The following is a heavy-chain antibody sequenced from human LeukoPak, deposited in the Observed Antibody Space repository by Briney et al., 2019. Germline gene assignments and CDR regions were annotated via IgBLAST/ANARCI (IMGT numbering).Heavy chain of an antibody. V-gene: IGHV1-2*02. CDR1: GYTFTGYC. Sequence: ASVKVSCKASGYTFTGYCMHWVRQAPGQGLEWVGWINPNSGGTNYAQKFQGRVTMTRDTSISTAYMELSRLRSDDTAVYYCARDSVFDYGGRQDYYYYMDVWGKGTTVTVSS. J-gene: IGHJ6*03. CDR3: ARDSVFDYGGRQDYYYYMDV. D-gene: IGHD4-23*01. CDR2: INPNSGGT.